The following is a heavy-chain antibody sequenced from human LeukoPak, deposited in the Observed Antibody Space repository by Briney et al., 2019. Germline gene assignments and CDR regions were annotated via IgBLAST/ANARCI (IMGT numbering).Heavy chain of an antibody. J-gene: IGHJ4*02. CDR1: GITFSSHA. D-gene: IGHD2-2*01. V-gene: IGHV3-23*01. CDR2: ISGSGGHT. CDR3: AKYCVTTTCYERLFDF. Sequence: GGSLRLSCAASGITFSSHAMSWVRQAPGKGLEWVSLISGSGGHTYYGDSVKGRLTISRDNSKNTVTLQMNSLTVDDTAVYYCAKYCVTTTCYERLFDFWGQGTLVTVSS.